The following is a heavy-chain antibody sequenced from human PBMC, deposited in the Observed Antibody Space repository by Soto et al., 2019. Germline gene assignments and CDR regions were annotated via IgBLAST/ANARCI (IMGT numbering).Heavy chain of an antibody. Sequence: SLRLSCAASGFSFNTSGMHWVRQAPGKGLEWVAAIGFDGSQQFYGDSVRGRFTISRDNSKNTLFLQMKSLTPEDTAVYYCATKVRVTNYLYYGMDVWGQGXTVTVYS. CDR3: ATKVRVTNYLYYGMDV. J-gene: IGHJ6*02. V-gene: IGHV3-30*03. CDR2: IGFDGSQQ. CDR1: GFSFNTSG. D-gene: IGHD2-21*02.